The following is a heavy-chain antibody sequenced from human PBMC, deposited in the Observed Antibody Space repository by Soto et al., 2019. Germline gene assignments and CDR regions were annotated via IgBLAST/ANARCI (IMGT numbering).Heavy chain of an antibody. CDR2: ITPISDTT. J-gene: IGHJ6*02. D-gene: IGHD2-2*01. CDR1: GGTFSSYA. Sequence: QVQLVQSGAEVKKPGSSVKVSCKASGGTFSSYAISWVRQAPGRGLEWMGGITPISDTTNYAQKFQGRVTITADESTSTAYMELSSLRSEDTAVYYCARSQGSSTSLEIYYYYYYGMDVWGQGTTVTVSS. CDR3: ARSQGSSTSLEIYYYYYYGMDV. V-gene: IGHV1-69*01.